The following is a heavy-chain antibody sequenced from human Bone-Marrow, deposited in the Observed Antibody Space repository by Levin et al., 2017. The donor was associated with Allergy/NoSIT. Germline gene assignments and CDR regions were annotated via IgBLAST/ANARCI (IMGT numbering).Heavy chain of an antibody. D-gene: IGHD2-2*01. J-gene: IGHJ4*02. V-gene: IGHV4-31*03. Sequence: SETLSLTCTVSGGSINRGDSYWSWIRQRPGTGLEWLGHTYYSGGTFFNPSLESRITMSVDTYENQFSLELSSLTAADTAVYFCARSIRGCSIWGGHYFDSWGQGILGTVSS. CDR1: GGSINRGDSY. CDR3: ARSIRGCSIWGGHYFDS. CDR2: TYYSGGT.